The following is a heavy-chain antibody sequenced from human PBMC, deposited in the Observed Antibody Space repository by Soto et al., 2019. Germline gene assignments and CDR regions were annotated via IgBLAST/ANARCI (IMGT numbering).Heavy chain of an antibody. D-gene: IGHD6-6*01. CDR2: IYYSGST. J-gene: IGHJ4*02. V-gene: IGHV4-59*01. CDR1: GGSISSYY. CDR3: SRGARDFDY. Sequence: HVQLQESGRGLVKPSESLSLTCTVSGGSISSYYWSWIRQPPGKGLEWIGYIYYSGSTNYNPCLKSRVTISVDTSKNQFSLKLSSVTAADTAVYYCSRGARDFDYWGQGTLVTVSS.